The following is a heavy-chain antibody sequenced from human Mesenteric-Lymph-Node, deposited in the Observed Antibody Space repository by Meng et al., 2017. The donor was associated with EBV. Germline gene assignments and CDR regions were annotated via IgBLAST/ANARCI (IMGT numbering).Heavy chain of an antibody. D-gene: IGHD3-10*01. CDR3: ARGADRGANLGY. CDR1: GGSLRGDY. J-gene: IGHJ4*02. CDR2: ITYSGST. Sequence: QVQLPQWGAGLLEASGALSLSLAVYGGSLRGDYWSWIPQPPGKGLEWIGEITYSGSTNYNPSLKSRVTISVDTSKNQFSLKLKSVPATDTAVYYCARGADRGANLGYWGQGTLVTVSS. V-gene: IGHV4-34*01.